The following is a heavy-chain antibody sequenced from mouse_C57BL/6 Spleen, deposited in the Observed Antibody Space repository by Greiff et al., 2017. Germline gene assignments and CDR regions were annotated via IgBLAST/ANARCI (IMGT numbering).Heavy chain of an antibody. V-gene: IGHV1-64*01. CDR3: ARKRTAQATYYFDY. D-gene: IGHD3-2*02. Sequence: QVQLQQPGAELVKPGASVKLSCKASGYTFTSYWMHWVKQRPGPGLEWIGMIHPNSGSTNYNEKFKSKATLTVDKSSSTAYMQLSSLTSEDSAVYYCARKRTAQATYYFDYWGQGTTLTVSS. CDR2: IHPNSGST. J-gene: IGHJ2*01. CDR1: GYTFTSYW.